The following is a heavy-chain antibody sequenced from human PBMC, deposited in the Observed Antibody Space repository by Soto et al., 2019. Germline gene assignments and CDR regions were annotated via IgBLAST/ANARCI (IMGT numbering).Heavy chain of an antibody. D-gene: IGHD1-26*01. J-gene: IGHJ4*02. CDR3: AAGYSGRYSRFDF. CDR1: GDAFTKLG. Sequence: QVQLVQSGAEQKKPGSSVKVSCKASGDAFTKLGFTWVRQAPGQGLEWVGQFIPCFGTAKYAPRFQGRVTIGADESTSIAFIQLTSLRNEDTAMYYCAAGYSGRYSRFDFWGQGTPVTVS. CDR2: FIPCFGTA. V-gene: IGHV1-69*01.